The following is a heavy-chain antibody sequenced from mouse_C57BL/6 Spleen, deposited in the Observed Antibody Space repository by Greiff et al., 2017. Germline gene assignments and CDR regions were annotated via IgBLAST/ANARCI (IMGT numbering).Heavy chain of an antibody. CDR2: INPNNGGT. CDR3: ARWDGSSRCYFDV. D-gene: IGHD1-1*01. J-gene: IGHJ1*03. CDR1: GYTFTDYN. V-gene: IGHV1-18*01. Sequence: EVQLQHSGPELVKPGASVKIPCKASGYTFTDYNMDWVKQSHGKSLEWIGDINPNNGGTIYNQKFKGKATLTVNKSSSTAYMELRSLTSEDTAVYYCARWDGSSRCYFDVWGTGTTVTVSS.